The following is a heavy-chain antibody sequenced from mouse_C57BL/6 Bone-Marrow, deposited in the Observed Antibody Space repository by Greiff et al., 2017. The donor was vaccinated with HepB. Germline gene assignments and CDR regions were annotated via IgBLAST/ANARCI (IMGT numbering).Heavy chain of an antibody. D-gene: IGHD1-1*01. Sequence: VKLQQPGAELVMPGASVKLSCKASGYTFTSYWMHWVKQRPGQGLEWIGEIDPSDSYTNYNQKFKGKSTLTVDKSSSTAYMQLSSLTSEDSAVYYCARYEAVVATDWYFDVWGTGTTVTVSS. V-gene: IGHV1-69*01. CDR2: IDPSDSYT. CDR3: ARYEAVVATDWYFDV. J-gene: IGHJ1*03. CDR1: GYTFTSYW.